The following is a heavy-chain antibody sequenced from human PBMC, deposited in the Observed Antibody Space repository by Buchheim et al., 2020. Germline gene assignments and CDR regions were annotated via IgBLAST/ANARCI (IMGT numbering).Heavy chain of an antibody. Sequence: QVQLVQSGAEVKKPGASVKVSCKASGYTFTSYAMHWVRQAPGQRLEWMGWINAGNGNTKYSQKFQGRVTITRDTSASTAYMELSSLRSEDTAVYYCTRDECSGGSCYLSFDYWGQGTL. D-gene: IGHD2-15*01. V-gene: IGHV1-3*01. CDR1: GYTFTSYA. J-gene: IGHJ4*02. CDR3: TRDECSGGSCYLSFDY. CDR2: INAGNGNT.